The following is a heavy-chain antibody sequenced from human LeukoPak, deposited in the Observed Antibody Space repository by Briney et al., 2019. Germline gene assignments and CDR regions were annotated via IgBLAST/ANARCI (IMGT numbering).Heavy chain of an antibody. CDR2: INPNSGGT. CDR1: GYTFTGYY. CDR3: ARDAVKEYYDFWSGYYSFDY. Sequence: ASVKVSCKASGYTFTGYYMHWVRQAPGQGLEWMGRINPNSGGTNYAQKFQGRVTMTSDTSISTAYMELSSMRSADTAVYYCARDAVKEYYDFWSGYYSFDYCGQGTLVPVSS. D-gene: IGHD3-3*01. V-gene: IGHV1-2*06. J-gene: IGHJ4*02.